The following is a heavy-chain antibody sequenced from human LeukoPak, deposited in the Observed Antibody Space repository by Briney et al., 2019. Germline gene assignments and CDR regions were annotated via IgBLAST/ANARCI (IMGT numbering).Heavy chain of an antibody. V-gene: IGHV4-4*09. CDR3: AAGDSGSYLYYFDY. D-gene: IGHD1-26*01. CDR1: GGSISGYY. CDR2: IYTSGST. Sequence: SETLSLTCTVSGGSISGYYWSWIRQPPGKGLEWIGYIYTSGSTNYNPSLKSRVTISVDTSKNQFSLKLSSVTAADTAVYYCAAGDSGSYLYYFDYWGQGTLVTVSS. J-gene: IGHJ4*02.